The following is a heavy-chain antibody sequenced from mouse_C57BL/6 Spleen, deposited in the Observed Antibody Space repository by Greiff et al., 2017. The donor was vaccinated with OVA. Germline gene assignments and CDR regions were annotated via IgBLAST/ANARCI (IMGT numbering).Heavy chain of an antibody. Sequence: QVQLQQSGPELVKPGASVKISCKASGYAFSSSWMNWVKQRPGKGLEWIGRIYPGDGDTNYNGKFKGKATLTADKSSSTAYMQLSSLTSEDSAVYFCARSYYSYAMDDWGQGTSVTVSS. D-gene: IGHD1-1*01. CDR1: GYAFSSSW. V-gene: IGHV1-82*01. J-gene: IGHJ4*01. CDR3: ARSYYSYAMDD. CDR2: IYPGDGDT.